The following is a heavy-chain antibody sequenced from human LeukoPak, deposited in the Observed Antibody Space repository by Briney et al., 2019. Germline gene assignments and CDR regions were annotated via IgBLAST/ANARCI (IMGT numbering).Heavy chain of an antibody. CDR3: ARESPSTFYFDY. CDR1: GYTFTSYY. CDR2: IKVYGDTT. D-gene: IGHD1-1*01. Sequence: ASVKVSCKATGYTFTSYYMHWVRQAPGQGLEYMGIIKVYGDTTIYAQRFQGRTTMTRDTSTITVYMDLSSLNSEDTAVYYCARESPSTFYFDYWGQGTLVTVSS. J-gene: IGHJ4*02. V-gene: IGHV1-46*01.